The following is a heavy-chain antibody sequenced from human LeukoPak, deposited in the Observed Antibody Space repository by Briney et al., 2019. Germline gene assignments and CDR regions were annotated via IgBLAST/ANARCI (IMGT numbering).Heavy chain of an antibody. Sequence: GGSLRLSCAASGFTFSSYWMSWVRQAPGKGLEWVANIKQDGSEKYYVDSVKGRFTISRDNAKNSLYLQMNSLRAEDTAVYYCARAGGYSYGLYYFDYWGQGTLVTVSS. CDR2: IKQDGSEK. J-gene: IGHJ4*02. CDR3: ARAGGYSYGLYYFDY. CDR1: GFTFSSYW. V-gene: IGHV3-7*01. D-gene: IGHD5-18*01.